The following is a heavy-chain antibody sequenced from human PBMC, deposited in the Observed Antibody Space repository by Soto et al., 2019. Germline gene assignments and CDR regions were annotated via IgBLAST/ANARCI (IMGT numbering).Heavy chain of an antibody. D-gene: IGHD3-10*01. Sequence: LSLTCTVSGGSISGADYHWSWIRQPPGKGLEWIGYINYSGRTYYNPSLRSRLIISVDTSKNQFSLRLSSVTAADTAVYYCARDRNYYGSGTYYRDYYYGMDVWGQGTTVTVSS. V-gene: IGHV4-30-4*01. CDR1: GGSISGADYH. CDR3: ARDRNYYGSGTYYRDYYYGMDV. J-gene: IGHJ6*02. CDR2: INYSGRT.